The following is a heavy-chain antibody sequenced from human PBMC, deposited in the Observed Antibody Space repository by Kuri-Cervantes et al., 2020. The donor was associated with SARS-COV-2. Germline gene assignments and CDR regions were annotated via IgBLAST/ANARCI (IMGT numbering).Heavy chain of an antibody. V-gene: IGHV4-34*09. J-gene: IGHJ3*02. D-gene: IGHD4-17*01. CDR3: ARDRNGDYGSDAFDI. Sequence: SETLSLTCAVYGGSFSGYYWSWIRQPPGKGLEWIGYIYYSGSTYYNPSLKSRVTISVDTSKNQFSLKLSSVTAADTAVYYCARDRNGDYGSDAFDIWGQGTMVTVSS. CDR1: GGSFSGYY. CDR2: IYYSGST.